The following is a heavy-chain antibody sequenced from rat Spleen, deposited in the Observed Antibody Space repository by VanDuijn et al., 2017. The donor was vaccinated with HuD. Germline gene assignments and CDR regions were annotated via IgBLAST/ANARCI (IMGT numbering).Heavy chain of an antibody. CDR1: GFTFSDYN. Sequence: EVQLVESGGGFVLPGRSLKLSCAASGFTFSDYNMAWVRQAPKKGLEWVATIIYDGSRTYYGDSVKGRFTISRDNGKSTLYLQMDSLRSEDTATYYCTTVERTYWYFDFWGPGTMVTVSS. V-gene: IGHV5S10*01. CDR2: IIYDGSRT. J-gene: IGHJ1*01. CDR3: TTVERTYWYFDF.